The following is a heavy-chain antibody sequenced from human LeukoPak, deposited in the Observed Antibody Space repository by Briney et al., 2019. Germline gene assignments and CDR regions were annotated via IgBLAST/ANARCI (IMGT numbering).Heavy chain of an antibody. CDR1: GGSISSGACY. J-gene: IGHJ5*02. D-gene: IGHD3-16*01. CDR3: ASGASRLNWIDP. V-gene: IGHV4-61*02. CDR2: ILTNGST. Sequence: SQTLSLTCTVSGGSISSGACYWSWIRQPAGKGLEWIGRILTNGSTNYNPSLKSRVTISLDTSNNQFSLKLTSVTVADTALYYCASGASRLNWIDPWGQGILVTVSS.